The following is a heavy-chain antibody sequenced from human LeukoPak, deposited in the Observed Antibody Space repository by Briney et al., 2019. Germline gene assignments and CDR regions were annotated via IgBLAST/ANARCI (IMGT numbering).Heavy chain of an antibody. Sequence: SETLSLTCTVSGGSISSSSYYWGWIRQPPGKGLEWIGSIYYSGSTYYNPSLKSRVTISVDTSKNQFSLKLSSVTAADTAVYYCARGLAVARFWGQGTLVTVSS. CDR2: IYYSGST. CDR1: GGSISSSSYY. V-gene: IGHV4-39*07. CDR3: ARGLAVARF. D-gene: IGHD6-19*01. J-gene: IGHJ4*02.